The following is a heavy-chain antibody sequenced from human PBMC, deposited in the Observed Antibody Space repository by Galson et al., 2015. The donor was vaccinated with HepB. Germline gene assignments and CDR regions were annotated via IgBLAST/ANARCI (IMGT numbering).Heavy chain of an antibody. V-gene: IGHV3-33*08. Sequence: SLRLSCAASGFTFSSYGMHWVRQAPGRGLEWVVIIWHDGSKTYYADSVKGRFTISRDNSKNTLYLNMNNLRAEDTAVYYCARNNPIYSLDYWGQGTLVTVSS. CDR3: ARNNPIYSLDY. CDR1: GFTFSSYG. CDR2: IWHDGSKT. J-gene: IGHJ4*02. D-gene: IGHD6-13*01.